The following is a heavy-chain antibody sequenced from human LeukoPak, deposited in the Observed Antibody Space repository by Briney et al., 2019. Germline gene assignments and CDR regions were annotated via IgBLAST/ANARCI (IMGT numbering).Heavy chain of an antibody. CDR2: ISSNGADT. CDR1: RFAFSTYA. D-gene: IGHD1-14*01. J-gene: IGHJ4*02. CDR3: ANYRKPQGLDY. Sequence: GGSLRLSCAVSRFAFSTYAMTWVRQAPGQGLEYVSTISSNGADTYYADSVKGRFTISRDNSKNTLYLQMTSLRAEDTAVYYCANYRKPQGLDYWGQGNPGHRLL. V-gene: IGHV3-23*01.